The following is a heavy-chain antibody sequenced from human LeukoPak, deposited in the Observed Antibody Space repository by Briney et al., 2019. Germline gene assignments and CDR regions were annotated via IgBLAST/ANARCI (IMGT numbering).Heavy chain of an antibody. CDR1: GYTFTGYY. CDR2: INPNSGGT. CDR3: ARGASLGGVYYYMDV. Sequence: ASVKVSCKASGYTFTGYYMHWVRQAPGQGLEWMGWINPNSGGTNYAQKFQGRVTMTRDTSISTAYMELSRLRSDDTAVYYCARGASLGGVYYYMDVWGRGTTVTVSS. V-gene: IGHV1-2*02. D-gene: IGHD3-16*01. J-gene: IGHJ6*03.